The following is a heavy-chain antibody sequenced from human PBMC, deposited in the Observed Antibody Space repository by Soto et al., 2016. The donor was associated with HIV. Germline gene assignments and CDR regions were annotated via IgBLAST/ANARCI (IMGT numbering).Heavy chain of an antibody. D-gene: IGHD1-26*01. J-gene: IGHJ4*02. Sequence: EVQLVESGGGLVQPGGSLRLSCVTSGFTFSNYWMHWVRQTPGKGLVWVSHIDSDGNTINYADSVKGRFTISRDNAKNTLYLQMNSLRGDDTAIYYCTRGSWDGGGYWGQGTLVTVSS. CDR1: GFTFSNYW. CDR3: TRGSWDGGGY. V-gene: IGHV3-74*01. CDR2: IDSDGNTI.